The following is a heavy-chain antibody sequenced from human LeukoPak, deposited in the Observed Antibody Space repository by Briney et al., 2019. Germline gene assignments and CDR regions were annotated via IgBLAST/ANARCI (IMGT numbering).Heavy chain of an antibody. Sequence: PGGSLRLSCAASGFTLSSSWMTWVRQAPGKGLEWVANIKEDGSQKYYMDSVKGRFTISRDNAKNSLYLQMNSLRAGDTAVYYCARDGIEGVTVLDYWGQGTLVTVSS. J-gene: IGHJ4*02. CDR1: GFTLSSSW. CDR3: ARDGIEGVTVLDY. V-gene: IGHV3-7*01. D-gene: IGHD1-26*01. CDR2: IKEDGSQK.